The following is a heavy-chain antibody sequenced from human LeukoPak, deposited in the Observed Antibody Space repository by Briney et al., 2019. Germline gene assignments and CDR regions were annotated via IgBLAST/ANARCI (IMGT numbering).Heavy chain of an antibody. CDR3: AKDTFWCTNGVCQYSARWYFDY. Sequence: GGSLRLSCAASGFTFSSYAMSWVRQAPGKGLEWVSAISGSGGSTYYADSVKGRFTISRDNSKNTLYLQMNSLRAEDTAVYYCAKDTFWCTNGVCQYSARWYFDYWGQGTLVTVSS. D-gene: IGHD2-8*01. CDR1: GFTFSSYA. J-gene: IGHJ4*02. CDR2: ISGSGGST. V-gene: IGHV3-23*01.